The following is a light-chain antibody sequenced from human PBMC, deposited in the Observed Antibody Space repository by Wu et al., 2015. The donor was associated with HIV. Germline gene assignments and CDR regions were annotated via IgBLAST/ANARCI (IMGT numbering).Light chain of an antibody. J-gene: IGKJ1*01. Sequence: EIVLTQFPATLSLSPGERATLSCRASQSVSSSYLAWYQQKPGQAPRLLIYGASSRATGIPDRFSGSGSGTDFTLTISRLEPEDFAVYFCQQYDGSPLTFGQGTKVEVK. CDR1: QSVSSSY. CDR2: GAS. V-gene: IGKV3-20*01. CDR3: QQYDGSPLT.